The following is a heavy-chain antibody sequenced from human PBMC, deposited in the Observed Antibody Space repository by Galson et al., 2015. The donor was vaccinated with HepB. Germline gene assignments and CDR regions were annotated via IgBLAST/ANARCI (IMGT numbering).Heavy chain of an antibody. CDR2: INHSGST. J-gene: IGHJ4*02. CDR1: GGSFSGYY. CDR3: ARDRGFGVVENDY. V-gene: IGHV4-34*01. Sequence: LSLTCAVYGGSFSGYYWSWIRQPPGKGLEWIGEINHSGSTNYNPSLKSRVTISVDTSKNQFSLKLSSVTAADTAVYYCARDRGFGVVENDYWGQGTLVTVSS. D-gene: IGHD3-3*01.